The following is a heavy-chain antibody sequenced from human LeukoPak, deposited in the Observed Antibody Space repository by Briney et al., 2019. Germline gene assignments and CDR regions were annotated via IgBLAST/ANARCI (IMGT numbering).Heavy chain of an antibody. J-gene: IGHJ3*02. CDR1: GYSISSGYY. Sequence: PSETLSLTCTVSGYSISSGYYWGWIRQPPGKGLEWIGSIYHSGSTYYNPSLKSRVTISVDTSKNQFSLKLSSVTAADTAVYYCARVWDGDSDAFDIWGQGTMVTVSS. CDR3: ARVWDGDSDAFDI. D-gene: IGHD2-21*01. V-gene: IGHV4-38-2*02. CDR2: IYHSGST.